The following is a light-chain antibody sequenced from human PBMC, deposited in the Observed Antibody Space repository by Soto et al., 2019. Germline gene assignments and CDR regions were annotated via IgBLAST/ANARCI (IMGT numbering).Light chain of an antibody. CDR1: QSVSSY. CDR2: DAS. CDR3: QQRSNWPTVT. V-gene: IGKV3-11*01. J-gene: IGKJ4*01. Sequence: EIVLTQSPATLSLSPGERATLSCRASQSVSSYLAWYQQKPGQAPRLLIYDASNRATGIPARFSGSGSGTDFTLTISSLEPDDFAVYYCQQRSNWPTVTFGGGTKVEIK.